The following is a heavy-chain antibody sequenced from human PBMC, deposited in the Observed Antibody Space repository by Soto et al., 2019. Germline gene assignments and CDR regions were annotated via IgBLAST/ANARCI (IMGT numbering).Heavy chain of an antibody. CDR2: IFSNDVK. Sequence: QVTLKESGPVLVKPTETLTLTCTVSGFSLSDARMGVSWIRQPPGKALEWLAHIFSNDVKSYSTSLKSRLTISKDTSKSQVVLTMTNMDPVDTGTYYCARIQNRFSVSQTGPWGQGILVTVSS. V-gene: IGHV2-26*01. CDR1: GFSLSDARMG. J-gene: IGHJ5*02. CDR3: ARIQNRFSVSQTGP. D-gene: IGHD1-26*01.